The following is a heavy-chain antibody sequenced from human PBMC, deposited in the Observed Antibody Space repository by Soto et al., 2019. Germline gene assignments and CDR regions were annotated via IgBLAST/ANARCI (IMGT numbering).Heavy chain of an antibody. D-gene: IGHD2-2*01. V-gene: IGHV4-61*01. Sequence: SETLSLTCTVSGGFVNSDTHSWSWIRQTPGKRLEWIGFIYSGGSTKNPSLRSRVTMSVDTSKNKFALKLRSVIVADTAVYHCARFVRSCSATICSTRADVGGQGITVTVSS. CDR1: GGFVNSDTHS. CDR3: ARFVRSCSATICSTRADV. CDR2: IYSGGST. J-gene: IGHJ6*02.